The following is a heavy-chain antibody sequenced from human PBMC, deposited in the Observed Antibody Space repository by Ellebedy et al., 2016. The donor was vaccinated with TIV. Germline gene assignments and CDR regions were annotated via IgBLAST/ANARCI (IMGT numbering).Heavy chain of an antibody. V-gene: IGHV4-59*01. J-gene: IGHJ3*02. CDR1: GGSISSYY. D-gene: IGHD3-3*01. Sequence: SETLSLXCTVSGGSISSYYWSWIRQPPGKGLEWIGYIYYSGSTNYNPSLKSRVTISVDTSKNQFSLKLSSVIAADTAVYYCASRAIFGMGIDAFDIWGQGTMVTVSS. CDR2: IYYSGST. CDR3: ASRAIFGMGIDAFDI.